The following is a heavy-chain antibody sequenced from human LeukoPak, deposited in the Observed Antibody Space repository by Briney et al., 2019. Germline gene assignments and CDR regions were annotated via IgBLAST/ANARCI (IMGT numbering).Heavy chain of an antibody. D-gene: IGHD5-24*01. Sequence: PSETLSLTCAVYGGSFSGYYWSWIRQPPGKGLEWIGEINRSGSTNYNPSLKSRVTISVDTSKNQFSLKLSSVTAADTAVYYCARVRGRDGYNKPFDYWGQGTLVTVSS. CDR1: GGSFSGYY. J-gene: IGHJ4*02. CDR2: INRSGST. V-gene: IGHV4-34*01. CDR3: ARVRGRDGYNKPFDY.